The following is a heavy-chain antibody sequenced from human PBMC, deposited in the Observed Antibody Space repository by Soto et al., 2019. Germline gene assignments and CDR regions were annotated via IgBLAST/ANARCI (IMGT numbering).Heavy chain of an antibody. D-gene: IGHD3-10*01. Sequence: PGGSLRLSCAASGFTFSSYAMHWVRQAPGKGLEWVAVISYDGSNKYYADSVKGRFTISRDNSKNALYLQMNSLRAEDTAVYYCMGEPSYYYGSGSYYIPNYFDYWGQGTLVTVSS. CDR1: GFTFSSYA. CDR2: ISYDGSNK. V-gene: IGHV3-30-3*01. J-gene: IGHJ4*02. CDR3: MGEPSYYYGSGSYYIPNYFDY.